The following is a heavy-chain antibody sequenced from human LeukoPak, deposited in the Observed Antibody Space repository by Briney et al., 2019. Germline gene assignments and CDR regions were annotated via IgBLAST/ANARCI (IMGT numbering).Heavy chain of an antibody. CDR2: IIPIFGTA. CDR1: GGTFSSYA. D-gene: IGHD2-21*02. J-gene: IGHJ4*02. V-gene: IGHV1-69*06. Sequence: ASVKVSCKASGGTFSSYAISWVRQAPGQGLEWMGGIIPIFGTANYAQKFQGRVTITADKSTSTAYMELSSLRSEDTAVYYCARGAGCGGDCYSGPFDYWGQGTLVTVSS. CDR3: ARGAGCGGDCYSGPFDY.